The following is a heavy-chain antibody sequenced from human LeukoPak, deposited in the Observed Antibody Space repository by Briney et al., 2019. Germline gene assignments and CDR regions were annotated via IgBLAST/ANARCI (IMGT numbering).Heavy chain of an antibody. Sequence: PSETLSLTCSVSGYSISSAYYWGWIRQPPGKGLEWIGTMYHSGSTNYNPSLKSRVTISVDTSKNQFSLKLSSVTAADTAVYYCASINQYYYDSSGYYPDAFDIWGQGTMVTVSS. J-gene: IGHJ3*02. CDR2: MYHSGST. CDR3: ASINQYYYDSSGYYPDAFDI. D-gene: IGHD3-22*01. V-gene: IGHV4-38-2*02. CDR1: GYSISSAYY.